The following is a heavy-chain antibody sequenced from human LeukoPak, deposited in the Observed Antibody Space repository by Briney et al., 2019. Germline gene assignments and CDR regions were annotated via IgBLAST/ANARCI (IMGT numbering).Heavy chain of an antibody. D-gene: IGHD1-1*01. J-gene: IGHJ6*02. V-gene: IGHV1-69*04. CDR3: AREPIPRGTTRLDYYYYGMDV. CDR1: GGTFSSYT. Sequence: SVKVSCKASGGTFSSYTISWVRQAPGQGLEWMGRIIPILGIANYAQKFQGRVTITADKSTSTAYMELSSLRSEDTAVYYCAREPIPRGTTRLDYYYYGMDVWGQGTTVTVSS. CDR2: IIPILGIA.